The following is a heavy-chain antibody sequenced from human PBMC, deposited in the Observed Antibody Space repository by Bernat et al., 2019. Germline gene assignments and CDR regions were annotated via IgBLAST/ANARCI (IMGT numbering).Heavy chain of an antibody. J-gene: IGHJ4*02. CDR2: ISGSGGST. V-gene: IGHV3-23*01. Sequence: EVQLLESGGGLVQPGGSLRLSCAASGFTFSSYARSWVRQAPGKGREWVSAISGSGGSTYYADSVKGRFTISRDNSKNTLYLQMNSLRAEDTAVYYCAKGQTPIVVVPAANDYWGQGTLVTVSS. CDR1: GFTFSSYA. CDR3: AKGQTPIVVVPAANDY. D-gene: IGHD2-2*01.